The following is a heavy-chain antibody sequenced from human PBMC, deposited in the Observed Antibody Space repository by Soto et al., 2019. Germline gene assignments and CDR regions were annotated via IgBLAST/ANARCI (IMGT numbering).Heavy chain of an antibody. CDR3: ARHGLSSIAARSPDYYYYYYMDV. CDR2: IYYSGST. D-gene: IGHD6-6*01. CDR1: GGSISSGGYY. V-gene: IGHV4-31*03. Sequence: LSLTCTVSGGSISSGGYYWSWIRQHPGKGLEWIGYIYYSGSTYYNPSLKSRVTISVDTSKNQFSLKLSSVTAADTAVYYCARHGLSSIAARSPDYYYYYYMDVWGKGTTVTVSS. J-gene: IGHJ6*03.